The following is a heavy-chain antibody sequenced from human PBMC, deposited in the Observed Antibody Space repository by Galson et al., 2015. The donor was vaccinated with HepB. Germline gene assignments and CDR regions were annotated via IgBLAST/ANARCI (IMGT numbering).Heavy chain of an antibody. CDR1: GGSISSSSYY. J-gene: IGHJ5*02. CDR3: ARGSHFGDNWFDA. V-gene: IGHV4-39*01. D-gene: IGHD3-10*01. CDR2: IYYSGST. Sequence: SETLSLTCTVSGGSISSSSYYWGWIRQPPGTGLEWIGSIYYSGSTYYNPSLKSRVTISVDTSKNQFSLKLSSVTAADTAVYYCARGSHFGDNWFDAWGQGTLVTVSS.